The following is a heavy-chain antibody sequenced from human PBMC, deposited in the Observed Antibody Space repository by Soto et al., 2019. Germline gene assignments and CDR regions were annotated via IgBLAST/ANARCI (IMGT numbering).Heavy chain of an antibody. CDR1: GFTFSNAW. D-gene: IGHD1-7*01. V-gene: IGHV3-15*01. CDR3: TTAKYNWKYVLDY. J-gene: IGHJ4*02. CDR2: IKSKTDGGTT. Sequence: EVHLVDSGGGLVKPGGSLRLSCAASGFTFSNAWMTWVRQAPGKGLEWVGRIKSKTDGGTTDYAAPVKGRFTISRDDSKNTLYLQMNSLKTEDTAVYYCTTAKYNWKYVLDYWGQGALVTVSS.